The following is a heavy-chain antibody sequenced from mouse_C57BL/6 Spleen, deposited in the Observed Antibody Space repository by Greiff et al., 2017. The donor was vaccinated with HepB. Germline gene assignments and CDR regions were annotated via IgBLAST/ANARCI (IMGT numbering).Heavy chain of an antibody. D-gene: IGHD1-1*01. CDR1: GYTFTSYD. J-gene: IGHJ2*01. V-gene: IGHV1-85*01. CDR2: IYPRDGST. Sequence: QVQLQQSGPELVKPGASVKLSCKASGYTFTSYDINWVKQRPGQGLEWIGWIYPRDGSTKYNEKFKGKATLTVDTSSSTAYMELHSLTSEDSAVYFCARGGSNPGDYFDYWGKGTTLTVSS. CDR3: ARGGSNPGDYFDY.